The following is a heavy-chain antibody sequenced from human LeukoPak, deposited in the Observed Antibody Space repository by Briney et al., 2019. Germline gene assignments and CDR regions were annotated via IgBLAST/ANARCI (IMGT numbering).Heavy chain of an antibody. V-gene: IGHV3-33*01. CDR2: IWYDGSNK. Sequence: GGSLRLSCAASGFAFSSYGMHWVRQAPGKGLEWVAVIWYDGSNKYYADSVKGRFTISRDNSKNTLYLQMNSLRAEDTAVYYCARGLVRGVIMYFDYWGQGTLVTVSS. CDR1: GFAFSSYG. D-gene: IGHD3-10*01. CDR3: ARGLVRGVIMYFDY. J-gene: IGHJ4*02.